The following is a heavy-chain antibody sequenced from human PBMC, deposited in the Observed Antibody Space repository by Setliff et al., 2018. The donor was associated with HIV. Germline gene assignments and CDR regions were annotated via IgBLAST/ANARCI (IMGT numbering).Heavy chain of an antibody. CDR1: GGSISSYY. J-gene: IGHJ5*01. CDR3: AGGFPKYNFRLFDS. CDR2: IDHGGSP. Sequence: PSETLSLTCTVSGGSISSYYWSWIRQPPGKGLEWIGEIDHGGSPTYNPSFKSRVSISLDTANKQFSLTLNSLTAADSALYFCAGGFPKYNFRLFDSWGQGTLVTVSS. D-gene: IGHD6-25*01. V-gene: IGHV4-59*12.